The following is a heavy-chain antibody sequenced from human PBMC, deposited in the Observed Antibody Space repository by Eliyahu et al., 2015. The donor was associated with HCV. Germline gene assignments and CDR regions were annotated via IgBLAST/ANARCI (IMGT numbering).Heavy chain of an antibody. CDR3: ARETCSGGSCYSFDY. J-gene: IGHJ4*02. D-gene: IGHD2-15*01. CDR2: IYYSGST. V-gene: IGHV4-31*03. CDR1: GGSISXGGYY. Sequence: QVQLQESGPGLVKPSQTLSLTCTVSGGSISXGGYYWSWIRQHPGEGPGWGGGIYYSGSTYYNPSLKSRVTISVDTSKNQFSLKLSSVTAADTAVYYCARETCSGGSCYSFDYWGQGTLVTVSS.